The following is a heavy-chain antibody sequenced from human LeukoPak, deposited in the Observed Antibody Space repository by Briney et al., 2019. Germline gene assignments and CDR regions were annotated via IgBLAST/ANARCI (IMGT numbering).Heavy chain of an antibody. CDR2: IRYDGSNK. J-gene: IGHJ6*02. CDR3: AKGSARAGTTVTLRDYYYGMDV. CDR1: GFAFSSYG. V-gene: IGHV3-30*02. Sequence: GGSLRLSCAASGFAFSSYGMHWVRQDPGKGLEGVTFIRYDGSNKYYAHSVKGRFTISRDNSKNTLYLQMNSLRAEDTAVYYCAKGSARAGTTVTLRDYYYGMDVWDQGTTVTVSS. D-gene: IGHD4-17*01.